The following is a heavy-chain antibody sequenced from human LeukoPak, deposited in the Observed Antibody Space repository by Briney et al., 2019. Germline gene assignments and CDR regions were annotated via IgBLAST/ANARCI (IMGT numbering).Heavy chain of an antibody. D-gene: IGHD2-2*01. J-gene: IGHJ4*02. V-gene: IGHV1-2*02. CDR3: AREEGYCSSTTCSAPFDC. CDR2: INPNSGGT. CDR1: GGTFNNSA. Sequence: ASVKVSCKTSGGTFNNSAIGWVRQAPGQGLEWMGWINPNSGGTNYAQKFQGRVTMTRDTSISTAYMELSRLRSDDTAVYYCAREEGYCSSTTCSAPFDCWGQGILVTVSS.